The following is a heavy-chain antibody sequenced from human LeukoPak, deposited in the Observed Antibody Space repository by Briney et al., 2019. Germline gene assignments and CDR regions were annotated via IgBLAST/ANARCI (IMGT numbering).Heavy chain of an antibody. V-gene: IGHV4-39*07. Sequence: SETLSLTCSVSGGSISINSYYWDRIRQSPGKALEWLGSLYFRGNTYYNPSLKSRVSISVDTSKNQFSLRLNSVTAADTAVYFCARQSSPFYFVDYWGQGIPVTVSS. CDR3: ARQSSPFYFVDY. CDR2: LYFRGNT. D-gene: IGHD2/OR15-2a*01. J-gene: IGHJ4*02. CDR1: GGSISINSYY.